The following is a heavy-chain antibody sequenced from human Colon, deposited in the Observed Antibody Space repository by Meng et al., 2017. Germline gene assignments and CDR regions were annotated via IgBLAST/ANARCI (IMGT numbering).Heavy chain of an antibody. CDR1: GFTFSTYS. V-gene: IGHV3-74*01. J-gene: IGHJ4*02. D-gene: IGHD3/OR15-3a*01. CDR2: IKPDGRTT. CDR3: ARDWDWVVWDY. Sequence: GESLKISCAASGFTFSTYSMHWVRQAPGKGLVWVSQIKPDGRTTAYADSVKGRFTISRDNAKSMLYLEMNSLRAEDAAVYYCARDWDWVVWDYWGQGTLVTVSS.